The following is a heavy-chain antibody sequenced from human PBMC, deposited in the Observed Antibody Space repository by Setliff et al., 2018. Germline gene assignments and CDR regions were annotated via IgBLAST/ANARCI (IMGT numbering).Heavy chain of an antibody. CDR1: GDSISSSNW. D-gene: IGHD1-26*01. J-gene: IGHJ6*02. Sequence: SETLSLTCAVSGDSISSSNWWNWVRQPPGKGLEWIGEIYHSGSTKYNPSLKSRVTISVDKSKNHFSLKLSSVTAADTAVYYCARSSYSGSYLNVWGQGTTVTVSS. CDR3: ARSSYSGSYLNV. CDR2: IYHSGST. V-gene: IGHV4-4*02.